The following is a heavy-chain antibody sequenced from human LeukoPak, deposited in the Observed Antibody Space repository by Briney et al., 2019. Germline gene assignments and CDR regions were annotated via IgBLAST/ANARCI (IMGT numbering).Heavy chain of an antibody. V-gene: IGHV4-34*01. CDR1: GGSFSGYY. D-gene: IGHD3-22*01. CDR2: INHSGST. J-gene: IGHJ4*02. Sequence: SETLSLTCAVYGGSFSGYYWSWVRQPPGKGLEWIGEINHSGSTNYNPSLKSRVTISVDTSKNQFSLKLSSVTAADTAVYYCARGPITMIVAFWGQGTLVTVSS. CDR3: ARGPITMIVAF.